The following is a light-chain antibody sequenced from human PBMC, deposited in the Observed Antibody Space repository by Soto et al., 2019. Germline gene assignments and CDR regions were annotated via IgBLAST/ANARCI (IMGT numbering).Light chain of an antibody. CDR1: QSISFNY. CDR3: QQYGNWPPIT. Sequence: EIVLTQSPGTLSLSPGESATLSCRASQSISFNYLAWYHQKPGQAPRLLIYGASNRATGIPDRFSGSESGTDFTLTISRLEPEDFAVYYCQQYGNWPPITFGQGTRLEIK. V-gene: IGKV3-20*01. CDR2: GAS. J-gene: IGKJ5*01.